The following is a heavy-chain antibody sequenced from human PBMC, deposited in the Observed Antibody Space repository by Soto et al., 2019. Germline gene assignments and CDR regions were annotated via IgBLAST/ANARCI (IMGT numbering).Heavy chain of an antibody. J-gene: IGHJ4*02. CDR2: ISYDGSNK. CDR3: ATQVATVITLGALGY. Sequence: QVQLVESGGGVVQPGRSLRLSCAASGFTFSSYGMHWVRQAPGKGLEWVAVISYDGSNKYYADSVKGRFTISRDNSKNTLQLQMKSLIAEETAVYYCATQVATVITLGALGYWGQGTLVTVSS. CDR1: GFTFSSYG. V-gene: IGHV3-30*03. D-gene: IGHD3-16*01.